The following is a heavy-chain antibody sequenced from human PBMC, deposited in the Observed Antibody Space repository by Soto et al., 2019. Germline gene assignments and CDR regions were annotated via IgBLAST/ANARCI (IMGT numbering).Heavy chain of an antibody. CDR1: GYTFTSYA. V-gene: IGHV1-3*01. J-gene: IGHJ4*02. CDR2: INAGNGNT. Sequence: GASVKVSCKASGYTFTSYAMHWVRQAPGQRLEWMGWINAGNGNTKYSQKFQGRVTITRDTSATTAYMDLSSLRSEDTAVYYCARDGGYSYGYSLDFGGQGTLCTSPQ. CDR3: ARDGGYSYGYSLDF. D-gene: IGHD5-18*01.